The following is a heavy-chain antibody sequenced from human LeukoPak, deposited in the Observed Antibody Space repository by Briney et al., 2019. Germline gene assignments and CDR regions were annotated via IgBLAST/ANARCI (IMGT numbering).Heavy chain of an antibody. CDR3: ARDRKGGTQTRDAFDI. J-gene: IGHJ3*02. Sequence: PSETLSLTCAVYGGSFSGYYWSWIRQPPGKGLEWIGEINHSGSTNYNPSLKSRVTISVDTSKNQFSLKLSSVTAEDTAVYYCARDRKGGTQTRDAFDIWGQGTMVTVSS. V-gene: IGHV4-34*01. CDR2: INHSGST. D-gene: IGHD1-26*01. CDR1: GGSFSGYY.